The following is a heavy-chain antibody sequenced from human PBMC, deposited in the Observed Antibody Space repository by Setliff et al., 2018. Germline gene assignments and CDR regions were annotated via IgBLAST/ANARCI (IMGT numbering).Heavy chain of an antibody. CDR1: GLSYINDW. CDR3: FGAGHCSY. D-gene: IGHD2-15*01. CDR2: INPNGSEK. J-gene: IGHJ4*02. Sequence: PGGSLRLSCTASGLSYINDWVSWVRQAPGKGLEWLASINPNGSEKYYADSVKGRFTISRDNAKNSLSLQMNNLRTEDTAVYYCFGAGHCSYWGQGTLVTVSS. V-gene: IGHV3-7*01.